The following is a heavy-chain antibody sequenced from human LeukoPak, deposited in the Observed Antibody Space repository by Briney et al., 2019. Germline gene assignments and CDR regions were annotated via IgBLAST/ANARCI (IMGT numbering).Heavy chain of an antibody. CDR3: AREDLWFGEFINGFDP. CDR1: GGSISSYY. CDR2: IYTSGST. D-gene: IGHD3-10*01. Sequence: SDTLSLTCTVSGGSISSYYWSWIRQPAGRGLEWIGRIYTSGSTNYNPSLKSRVTMSVDASKKQFSLKLSSVTAANTAVYYCAREDLWFGEFINGFDPWGEGTLVTVSS. V-gene: IGHV4-4*07. J-gene: IGHJ5*02.